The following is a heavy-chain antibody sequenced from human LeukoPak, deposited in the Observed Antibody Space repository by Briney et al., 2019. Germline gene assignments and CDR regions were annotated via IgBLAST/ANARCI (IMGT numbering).Heavy chain of an antibody. J-gene: IGHJ3*01. CDR1: GFTFSSYG. CDR2: IWYDGSNK. D-gene: IGHD2/OR15-2a*01. Sequence: GGSLRLSCAASGFTFSSYGMHWVRQAPGKGLEWVAVIWYDGSNKYYADSVKGRFTISSDNSKNTLYLQMNSLRAEDTAVYYCAKDPRAGHSIVWGQGTMVTVSS. V-gene: IGHV3-33*06. CDR3: AKDPRAGHSIV.